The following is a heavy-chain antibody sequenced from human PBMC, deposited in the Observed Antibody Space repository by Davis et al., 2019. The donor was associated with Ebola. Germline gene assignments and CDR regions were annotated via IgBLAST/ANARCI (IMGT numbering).Heavy chain of an antibody. CDR2: INSDGSST. CDR1: GFTFSSYW. CDR3: ARTGGYSYGRYYYYYGMDV. Sequence: PGGSLRLSCAASGFTFSSYWMHWVRQAPGKGLVWVSRINSDGSSTSYADSVKGRFTISRDNAKNTLYLQMNSLRAEDTAVYYCARTGGYSYGRYYYYYGMDVWGQGTTVTVSS. V-gene: IGHV3-74*01. D-gene: IGHD5-18*01. J-gene: IGHJ6*02.